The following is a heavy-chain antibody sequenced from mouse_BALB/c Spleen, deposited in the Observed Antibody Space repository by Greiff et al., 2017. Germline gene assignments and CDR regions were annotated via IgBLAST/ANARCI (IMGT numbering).Heavy chain of an antibody. Sequence: VQGVESAAELARPGASVKMSCKASGYTFTSYTMHWVKQRPGQGLEWIGYINPSSGYTEYNQKFKDKTTLTADKSSSTAYMQLSSLTSEDSAVYYCARSHYGFDYWGQGTTLTVSS. J-gene: IGHJ2*01. D-gene: IGHD1-1*02. CDR2: INPSSGYT. CDR3: ARSHYGFDY. V-gene: IGHV1-4*02. CDR1: GYTFTSYT.